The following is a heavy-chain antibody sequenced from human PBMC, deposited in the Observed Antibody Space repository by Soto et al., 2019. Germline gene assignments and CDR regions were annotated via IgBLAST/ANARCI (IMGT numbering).Heavy chain of an antibody. J-gene: IGHJ3*02. CDR3: ARVGYSGYDYGAFDI. D-gene: IGHD5-12*01. V-gene: IGHV1-3*01. Sequence: ASVKVSCKASGYTFTSYTMHWVRQAPGQRLEWMGWINAGNGNTIYSQRFQGRVTITRDTSASTAYMELSSLRSEDTAVYYCARVGYSGYDYGAFDICGQGTILTV. CDR1: GYTFTSYT. CDR2: INAGNGNT.